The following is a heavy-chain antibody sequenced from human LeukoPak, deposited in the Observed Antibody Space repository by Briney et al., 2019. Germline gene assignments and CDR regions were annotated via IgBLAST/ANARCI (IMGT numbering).Heavy chain of an antibody. CDR1: GFTFSSYE. D-gene: IGHD2-15*01. CDR2: ISSSGGTI. J-gene: IGHJ4*02. CDR3: ARDRGYCSGGSCYTYYFDY. V-gene: IGHV3-48*03. Sequence: QPGGSLRLSCSASGFTFSSYEMNWVRQAPGKGLEWVSYISSSGGTIYYVDSVKGRFTISRDNAKNSLYLQMNSLRDEDTAVYYCARDRGYCSGGSCYTYYFDYWGQGTLVTVSS.